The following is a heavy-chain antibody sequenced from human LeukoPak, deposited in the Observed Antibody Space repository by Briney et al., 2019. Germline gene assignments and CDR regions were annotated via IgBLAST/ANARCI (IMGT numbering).Heavy chain of an antibody. J-gene: IGHJ4*02. CDR1: GGSFSGYY. D-gene: IGHD5-24*01. CDR3: ARYRRDGYYYLDY. Sequence: SETLSLTCAVYGGSFSGYYWSWIRQPPGKGLEWIGEINHSGSTNYDPSLKSRVTISLDTSRNQFSLKLSSVTAADTAVYYCARYRRDGYYYLDYWGQGTLVTVSS. V-gene: IGHV4-34*01. CDR2: INHSGST.